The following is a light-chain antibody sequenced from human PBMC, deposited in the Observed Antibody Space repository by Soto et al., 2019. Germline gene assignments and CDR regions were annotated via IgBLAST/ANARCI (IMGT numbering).Light chain of an antibody. V-gene: IGKV1-5*01. CDR2: DAS. CDR3: QQHNQLPIT. Sequence: IHISQSPATLSASEGDSVSITCRASQNIRNWLAWYQQKPGKAPNPLIYDASSLKSGVPARFSGSGSGTEFTLTINSLQSEDSAVYYCQQHNQLPITFGQGTRLEIK. J-gene: IGKJ5*01. CDR1: QNIRNW.